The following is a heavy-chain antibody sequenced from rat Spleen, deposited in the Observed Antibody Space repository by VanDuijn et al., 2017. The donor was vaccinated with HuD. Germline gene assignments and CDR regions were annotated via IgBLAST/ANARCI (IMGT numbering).Heavy chain of an antibody. Sequence: EVQLVESGGGLVQPGRSLKLSCVASGFTFNNFWMSWIRQAPGKGLEWVASISNTGGSTFYPDSVKGRFTISRDNAKSTLYLQMTSLRSEDTAIYYCTKNWDYWGQGVMVTVSS. CDR3: TKNWDY. CDR1: GFTFNNFW. D-gene: IGHD3-6*01. J-gene: IGHJ2*01. CDR2: ISNTGGST. V-gene: IGHV5-31*01.